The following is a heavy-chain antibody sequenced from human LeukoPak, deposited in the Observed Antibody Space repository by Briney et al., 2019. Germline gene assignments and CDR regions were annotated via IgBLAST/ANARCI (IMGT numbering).Heavy chain of an antibody. CDR1: GFTFSDHY. Sequence: GGSLRLSCAASGFTFSDHYMDWVRQAPGKGLEWVGRIRNKANSYTTEYAASVKGGFTISRDDSKSSLYLQMNSLKCEDTAVYYCAREWDSGSYYLGYFDYWGQGTLVTVSS. J-gene: IGHJ4*02. V-gene: IGHV3-72*01. CDR3: AREWDSGSYYLGYFDY. CDR2: IRNKANSYTT. D-gene: IGHD1-26*01.